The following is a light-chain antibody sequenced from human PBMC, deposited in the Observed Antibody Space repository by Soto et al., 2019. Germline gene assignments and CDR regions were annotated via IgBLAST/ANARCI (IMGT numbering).Light chain of an antibody. J-gene: IGKJ1*01. CDR2: GAS. CDR1: QSVSSN. Sequence: EIVMTQSPATLSVSPGERATLSCRASQSVSSNLAWYQQIPGQAPRLLIYGASTRATGIPARFSGSGSGTEFALTISSLQSEDFAVYYCQQYNNWPTAFGQGTKVEIK. CDR3: QQYNNWPTA. V-gene: IGKV3-15*01.